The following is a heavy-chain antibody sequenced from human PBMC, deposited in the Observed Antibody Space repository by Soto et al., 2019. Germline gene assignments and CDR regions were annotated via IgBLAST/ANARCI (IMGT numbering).Heavy chain of an antibody. Sequence: SETLSLTCTFSGGSISSGGYYLSWIRQHPGKGLEWIGYIYYSGSTYYNPSLKSRVTISVDTSKNQFSLKLSSVTAADTAVYYCARNYEDIVVVVAAGAFDIWGQGTMVTVSS. D-gene: IGHD2-15*01. V-gene: IGHV4-31*03. CDR1: GGSISSGGYY. J-gene: IGHJ3*02. CDR3: ARNYEDIVVVVAAGAFDI. CDR2: IYYSGST.